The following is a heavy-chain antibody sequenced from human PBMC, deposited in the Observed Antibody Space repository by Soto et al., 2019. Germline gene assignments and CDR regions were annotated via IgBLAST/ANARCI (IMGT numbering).Heavy chain of an antibody. J-gene: IGHJ6*02. Sequence: PSETLSLTCTVSGGSFSTHWWSWVRQSPGKGLEWIGYIYYSGSTNYNPSLKSRVTISVDTSKNQFSLKLSSVTAADTAVYYCARHGQWLVTGYFYYGMDVWGQGTTVTVSS. D-gene: IGHD6-19*01. CDR1: GGSFSTHW. V-gene: IGHV4-59*08. CDR3: ARHGQWLVTGYFYYGMDV. CDR2: IYYSGST.